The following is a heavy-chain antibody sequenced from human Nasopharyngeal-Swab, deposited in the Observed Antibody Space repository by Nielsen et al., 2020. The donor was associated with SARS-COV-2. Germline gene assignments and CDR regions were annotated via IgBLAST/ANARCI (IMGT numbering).Heavy chain of an antibody. V-gene: IGHV3-74*01. CDR1: GFTFSNYR. D-gene: IGHD2/OR15-2a*01. CDR2: INGDGSSL. Sequence: GGSLRLSCAASGFTFSNYRMHWVRQAPGKGLVWVSRINGDGSSLNYAAFVKGRFTISTDNAKSTLYLEMNSLRAEDTAVYYCARGRGSSTSMIGYWGQGTLVTVSS. J-gene: IGHJ4*02. CDR3: ARGRGSSTSMIGY.